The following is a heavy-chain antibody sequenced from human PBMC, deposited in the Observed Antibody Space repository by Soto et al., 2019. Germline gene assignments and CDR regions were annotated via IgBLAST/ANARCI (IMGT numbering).Heavy chain of an antibody. J-gene: IGHJ4*02. CDR1: GGSIISGGYS. Sequence: PSETLSLTCALSGGSIISGGYSWSWVRQPPGKGLEWIGYIYSGTTHYNPSLESRVTIAMDRSKNQVSLSLKSVTAADTAVYYCAREDSGAFFDFWGQGTLVTVSS. D-gene: IGHD2-15*01. CDR3: AREDSGAFFDF. V-gene: IGHV4-30-2*01. CDR2: IYSGTT.